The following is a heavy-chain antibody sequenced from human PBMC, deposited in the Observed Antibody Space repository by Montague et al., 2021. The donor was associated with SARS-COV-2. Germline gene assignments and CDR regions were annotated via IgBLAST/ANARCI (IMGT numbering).Heavy chain of an antibody. CDR1: GFSLSTSGMC. CDR3: ARSYGTTVVTRAFDY. D-gene: IGHD4-23*01. V-gene: IGHV2-70*01. CDR2: IGCDDDK. J-gene: IGHJ4*02. Sequence: PALVKPTQTLTLTCTFSGFSLSTSGMCVSWIRQPPGKALEWLTLIGCDDDKYYSTSLKTRLTISKDTFKNQVVLTMTNMDPVDTATYYCARSYGTTVVTRAFDYWGQGTLVTVSS.